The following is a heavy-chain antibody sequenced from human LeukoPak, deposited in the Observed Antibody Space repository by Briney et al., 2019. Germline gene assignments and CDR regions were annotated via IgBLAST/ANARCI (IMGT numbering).Heavy chain of an antibody. CDR1: GFTFSSYG. D-gene: IGHD5-24*01. CDR3: ARDRYGMATILDY. J-gene: IGHJ4*02. Sequence: GGSLRLSCAASGFTFSSYGMHWARQAPGKGLEWVAVIWYDGRNKYYADSVKGRFTISRDNSKNTLYLQMNSLRAEDTAVYYCARDRYGMATILDYWGQGTLVTVSS. CDR2: IWYDGRNK. V-gene: IGHV3-33*01.